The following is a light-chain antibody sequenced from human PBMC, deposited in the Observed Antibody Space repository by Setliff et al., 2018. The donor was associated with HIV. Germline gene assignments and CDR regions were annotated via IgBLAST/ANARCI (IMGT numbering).Light chain of an antibody. Sequence: QSALAQPASVSGSPGQSITLSCTGTSSDVGSSNFVSWYQQHPGRAPKLMIYDVTKRPSGISDRFSGSKSGNTASLTISGLQTEDEADYYCCSYTSSLTYVFGTGTKGTVL. CDR1: SSDVGSSNF. CDR2: DVT. V-gene: IGLV2-14*03. CDR3: CSYTSSLTYV. J-gene: IGLJ1*01.